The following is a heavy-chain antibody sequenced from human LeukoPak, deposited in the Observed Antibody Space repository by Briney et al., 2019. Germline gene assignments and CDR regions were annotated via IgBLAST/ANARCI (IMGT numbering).Heavy chain of an antibody. J-gene: IGHJ4*02. Sequence: SETLSLTCTVSRGSVSSSAYYWSWVRQPPGKGLEWIASIYYTGSTYYNPSLKSRVTISLDMSKNEFFLTMTSVTAADTAVYFCTAEKNGSPHYWGQGTQVTVSS. CDR2: IYYTGST. CDR3: TAEKNGSPHY. D-gene: IGHD2-8*01. V-gene: IGHV4-39*07. CDR1: RGSVSSSAYY.